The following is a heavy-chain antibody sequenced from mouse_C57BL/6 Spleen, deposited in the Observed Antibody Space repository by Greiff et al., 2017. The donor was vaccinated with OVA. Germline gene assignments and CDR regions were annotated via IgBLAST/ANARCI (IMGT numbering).Heavy chain of an antibody. J-gene: IGHJ4*01. Sequence: QVQLQQSGPGLVQPSQSLSITCTVSGFSLTSYGVHWVRQSPGQGLEWLGVIWRGGSTDYNAAFMSRLGITKENSKSQVFFKMNSLQADDTAIYYGAKNCYYGNEGYAMDYWGQGTSVTVSS. V-gene: IGHV2-5*01. CDR3: AKNCYYGNEGYAMDY. CDR1: GFSLTSYG. CDR2: IWRGGST. D-gene: IGHD2-1*01.